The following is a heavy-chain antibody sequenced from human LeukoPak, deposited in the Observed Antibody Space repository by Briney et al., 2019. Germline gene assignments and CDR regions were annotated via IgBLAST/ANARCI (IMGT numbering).Heavy chain of an antibody. J-gene: IGHJ4*02. CDR2: ISPSATTI. CDR1: AFTFSGYS. D-gene: IGHD6-6*01. V-gene: IGHV3-48*01. CDR3: AREYSSSSGRSFDY. Sequence: GGSLRLSCAASAFTFSGYSMNWVRQAPGKGLEGVSYISPSATTIYYADSVKGRFTISRDNAKNSLYLQMNSLRAEDTAVYYCAREYSSSSGRSFDYWGQGTLVTVSS.